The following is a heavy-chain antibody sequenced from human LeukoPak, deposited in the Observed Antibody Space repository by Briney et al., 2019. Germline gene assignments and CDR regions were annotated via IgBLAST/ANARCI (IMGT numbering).Heavy chain of an antibody. D-gene: IGHD5-12*01. Sequence: PSETLSLTCTVSGGSISSHYWSWIRQPPGKGLEWIGYIYYSGSTNYNPSLKSRVAISIDTSKNQFSLRLSSVTAADTAVYYCARRATMLAGGYFDYWGQGTLVSVSS. CDR3: ARRATMLAGGYFDY. CDR2: IYYSGST. J-gene: IGHJ4*02. CDR1: GGSISSHY. V-gene: IGHV4-59*08.